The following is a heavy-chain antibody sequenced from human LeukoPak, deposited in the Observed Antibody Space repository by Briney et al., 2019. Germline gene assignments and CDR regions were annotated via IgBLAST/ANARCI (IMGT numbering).Heavy chain of an antibody. V-gene: IGHV4-59*12. J-gene: IGHJ5*02. Sequence: PSETLSLTCTVSGGSISSYYWSWIRQPPGKGLEWIGYIYYSGSTNYNPSLKSRVTISVDTSKNQFSLKLSSVTAADTAVYYCARDETDGIAAAGTASWFDPWGQGTLVTVSS. CDR3: ARDETDGIAAAGTASWFDP. CDR2: IYYSGST. D-gene: IGHD6-13*01. CDR1: GGSISSYY.